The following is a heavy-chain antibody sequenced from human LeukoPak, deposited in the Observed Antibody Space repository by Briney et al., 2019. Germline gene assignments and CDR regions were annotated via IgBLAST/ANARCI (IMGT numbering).Heavy chain of an antibody. CDR3: AGNYGAGSHLPDY. CDR1: GFTFSSYG. D-gene: IGHD3-10*01. CDR2: ISGNGGTT. Sequence: GGSLRLSCAASGFTFSSYGMNWVRQAPGKGLEWVSRISGNGGTTYYADSVKGRFTISRDNSNNTLYLQMNSLRAEDTAVYYCAGNYGAGSHLPDYWGQGTLVTVSS. J-gene: IGHJ4*02. V-gene: IGHV3-23*01.